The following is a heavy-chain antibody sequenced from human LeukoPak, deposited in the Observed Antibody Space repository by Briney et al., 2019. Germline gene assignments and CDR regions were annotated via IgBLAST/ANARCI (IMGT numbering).Heavy chain of an antibody. V-gene: IGHV4-4*02. CDR3: ARVNINNWHSCDY. D-gene: IGHD1-1*01. CDR2: IYHSGSP. CDR1: GGSISSNNW. Sequence: SETLSLTCAVSGGSISSNNWWGWVRQPPGKGLEWIGEIYHSGSPNYNPSLKSRVTISVDKSRNHFSLNLTSVTAADTAVYYCARVNINNWHSCDYWGQGTLVTVSS. J-gene: IGHJ4*02.